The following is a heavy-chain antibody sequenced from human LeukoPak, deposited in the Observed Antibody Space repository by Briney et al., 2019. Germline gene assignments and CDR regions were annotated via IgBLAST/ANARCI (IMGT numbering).Heavy chain of an antibody. J-gene: IGHJ4*02. V-gene: IGHV3-30*03. CDR1: GFTFSSYG. CDR3: ASPEPPDWGLGY. CDR2: ISVDGSNE. Sequence: PGGSLRLSCAASGFTFSSYGMHWVRQAPGKGLEWVAVISVDGSNEYYADSVKGRFTISRDNSKNTLYLQMNSLRAEDTAVYYCASPEPPDWGLGYWGQGTLVTVSS. D-gene: IGHD7-27*01.